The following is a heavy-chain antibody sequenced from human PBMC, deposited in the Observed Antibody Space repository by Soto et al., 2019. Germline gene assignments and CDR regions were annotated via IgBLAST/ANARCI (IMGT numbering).Heavy chain of an antibody. CDR2: INHSGST. D-gene: IGHD3-22*01. CDR3: ARVPSNWGYYLFFDY. Sequence: PSETLSLTCAVYGGSFSGYYWSWIRQPPGKGLEWIGEINHSGSTNYNPSLKSRVTISVDTSKNQFSLKLSSVTAADTAVYYCARVPSNWGYYLFFDYWGQGTLVTVSS. J-gene: IGHJ4*02. V-gene: IGHV4-34*01. CDR1: GGSFSGYY.